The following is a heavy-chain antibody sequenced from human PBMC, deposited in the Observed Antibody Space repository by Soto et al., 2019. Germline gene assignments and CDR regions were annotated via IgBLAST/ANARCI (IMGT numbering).Heavy chain of an antibody. V-gene: IGHV1-3*01. CDR1: GYTFTSYA. CDR3: ARDLYNWNGDNWFDP. Sequence: QVQLVQSGAEVKKPGASVKVSCKASGYTFTSYAMHWVRQAPRQRLEWMGWINAGNGNTKYSQKFQGRVTITRDTSASTAYMELSSLRSEDTAVYYCARDLYNWNGDNWFDPWGQGTLVTVSS. CDR2: INAGNGNT. J-gene: IGHJ5*02. D-gene: IGHD1-1*01.